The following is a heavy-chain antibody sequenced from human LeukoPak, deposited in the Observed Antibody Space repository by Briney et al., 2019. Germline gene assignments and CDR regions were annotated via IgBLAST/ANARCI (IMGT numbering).Heavy chain of an antibody. CDR3: ARGPRQITIFGVVISPYNWFDP. D-gene: IGHD3-3*01. J-gene: IGHJ5*02. CDR2: INHSGST. V-gene: IGHV4-34*01. CDR1: GGSFSGYY. Sequence: PSETLSLTCAVYGGSFSGYYWSWIRQPPGKGLEWIGEINHSGSTNYNPSLKSRVTISVDTSKNQFSLKLSSVTAADTAVYYCARGPRQITIFGVVISPYNWFDPWGQGTLVTVSS.